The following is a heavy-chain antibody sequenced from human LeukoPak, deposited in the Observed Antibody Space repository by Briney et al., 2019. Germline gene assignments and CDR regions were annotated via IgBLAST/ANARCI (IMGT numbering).Heavy chain of an antibody. CDR1: GGSFSGYY. V-gene: IGHV4-34*01. D-gene: IGHD3-22*01. Sequence: RTSETLSLTCAVYGGSFSGYYWSWIRQPPGKGLEWIGEINHSGSTNYSPSLKSRVTISVDTSKNQFSLKLSSVTAADTAVYYCARGSQYYYESSGYYSHDYWGQGTLVTVSS. J-gene: IGHJ4*02. CDR2: INHSGST. CDR3: ARGSQYYYESSGYYSHDY.